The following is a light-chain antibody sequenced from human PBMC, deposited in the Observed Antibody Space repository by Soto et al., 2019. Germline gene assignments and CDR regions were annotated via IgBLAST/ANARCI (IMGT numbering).Light chain of an antibody. J-gene: IGKJ1*01. Sequence: EIVLTQSPGTLSLSPGERATLSCRASQSVSSSYLAWYQQKPGQAPRLLIYGASSRATGIPDRFSGSGSGTDFTLTISRLEPEDFAVYYCQQSGTSPRTFGQGTNVEIK. CDR3: QQSGTSPRT. CDR2: GAS. V-gene: IGKV3-20*01. CDR1: QSVSSSY.